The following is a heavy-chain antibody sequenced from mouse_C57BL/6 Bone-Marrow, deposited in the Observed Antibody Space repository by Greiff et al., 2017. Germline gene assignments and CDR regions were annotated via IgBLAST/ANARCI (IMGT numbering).Heavy chain of an antibody. V-gene: IGHV1-76*01. CDR2: IYPGSGNT. CDR3: ASSIPIYYYGSGYFDY. D-gene: IGHD1-1*01. Sequence: VQLQQSGAELVRPGASVKLSCKASGYTFTDYYINWVKQRPGQGLEWIARIYPGSGNTYYNEKFKGKATLTAEKSSSTAYMQLSSLTSEDSAVYFCASSIPIYYYGSGYFDYWGQGTTLTVSS. J-gene: IGHJ2*01. CDR1: GYTFTDYY.